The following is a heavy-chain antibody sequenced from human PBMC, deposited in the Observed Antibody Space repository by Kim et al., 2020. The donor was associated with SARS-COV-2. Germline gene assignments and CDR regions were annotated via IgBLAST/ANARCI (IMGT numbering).Heavy chain of an antibody. CDR1: GFTFDDYA. D-gene: IGHD7-27*01. Sequence: GGSLRLSCAASGFTFDDYAMHWVRQAPGKGLEWVSGISWNSGSIGYADSVKGRFTISRDNAKNSLYLQMNSLRAEDTALYYCAKDLTGGPVGGFDYWGQGTLVTVSS. CDR2: ISWNSGSI. J-gene: IGHJ4*02. CDR3: AKDLTGGPVGGFDY. V-gene: IGHV3-9*01.